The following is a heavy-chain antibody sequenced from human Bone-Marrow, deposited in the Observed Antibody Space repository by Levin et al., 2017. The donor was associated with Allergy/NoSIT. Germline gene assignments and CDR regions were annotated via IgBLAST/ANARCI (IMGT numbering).Heavy chain of an antibody. V-gene: IGHV3-48*02. Sequence: GGSLRLSCAASGFILSGYSMNWVRQAPGKGLEWISYIRGTSNVMFYAGSLRGRFTVSRDNANNLIYLQMNSLRDEDTAVYYCAREGLSGSYHDCWGQGTLVTVSS. J-gene: IGHJ4*02. CDR3: AREGLSGSYHDC. D-gene: IGHD1-26*01. CDR1: GFILSGYS. CDR2: IRGTSNVM.